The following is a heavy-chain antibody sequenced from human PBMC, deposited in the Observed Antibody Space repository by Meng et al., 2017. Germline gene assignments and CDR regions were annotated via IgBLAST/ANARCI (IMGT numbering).Heavy chain of an antibody. Sequence: GESLKISCAACGFTFSSYDMHWVRQATGKGLEWVSAIGTAGDTYYPGSVKGQFTISRENAKNSLYLQMNSLRAGDTAVYYCARDILGGAFDIWGQGTMVTVSS. CDR3: ARDILGGAFDI. V-gene: IGHV3-13*03. CDR1: GFTFSSYD. D-gene: IGHD3-3*02. CDR2: IGTAGDT. J-gene: IGHJ3*02.